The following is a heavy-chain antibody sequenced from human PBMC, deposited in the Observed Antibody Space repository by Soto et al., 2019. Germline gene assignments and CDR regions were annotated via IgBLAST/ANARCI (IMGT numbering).Heavy chain of an antibody. J-gene: IGHJ6*02. D-gene: IGHD3-16*01. CDR1: GYMFTRYG. V-gene: IGHV1-18*01. Sequence: QVQLVQSGAEVKKPGASVKVSCKATGYMFTRYGITWVRQAPGQGLEWMGWISLNNGKTNYAQKFQRRITMNTATSTNTDSIELRSLRSADTAIYYCARHTDAVHYIWGSDYHGMDVWGQGSTVTVSS. CDR3: ARHTDAVHYIWGSDYHGMDV. CDR2: ISLNNGKT.